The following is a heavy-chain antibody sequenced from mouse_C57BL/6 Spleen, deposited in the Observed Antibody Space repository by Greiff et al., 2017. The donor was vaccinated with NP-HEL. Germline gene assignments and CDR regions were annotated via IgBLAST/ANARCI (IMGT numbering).Heavy chain of an antibody. D-gene: IGHD1-1*01. Sequence: QVQLQQPGAELVRPGSSVKLSCKASGYTFTSYWMHWVKQRPIQGLEWIGNIDPSDSETHYNQKFKDKATLTVDKSSSTAYMQLSSLTSEDSAFYYCARSGTTVVADYWGQGTTLTVSS. CDR1: GYTFTSYW. V-gene: IGHV1-52*01. J-gene: IGHJ2*01. CDR2: IDPSDSET. CDR3: ARSGTTVVADY.